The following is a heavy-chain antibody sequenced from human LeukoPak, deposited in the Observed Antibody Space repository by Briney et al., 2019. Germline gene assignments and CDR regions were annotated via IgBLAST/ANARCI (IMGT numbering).Heavy chain of an antibody. CDR2: IYTSGST. CDR3: ARVEVVPAAIQDAFDI. D-gene: IGHD2-2*02. V-gene: IGHV4-61*02. CDR1: GGSISSGSYY. J-gene: IGHJ3*02. Sequence: KTSETLSLTCTISGGSISSGSYYWSWIRQPAGKGLEWIGRIYTSGSTNYNPSLKSRVTISVDTSKNQFSLKLSSVTAADTAVYYCARVEVVPAAIQDAFDIWGQGTMVTVSS.